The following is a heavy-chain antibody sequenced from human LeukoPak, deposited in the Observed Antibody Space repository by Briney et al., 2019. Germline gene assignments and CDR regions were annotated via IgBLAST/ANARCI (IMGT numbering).Heavy chain of an antibody. V-gene: IGHV4-30-2*01. J-gene: IGHJ4*02. CDR3: ARGLTGRVTLAVAGYYFDY. CDR1: GGSISSGGYY. Sequence: PSETLSLTCTVSGGSISSGGYYWSWIRQPPGKGLEWIGYIYHSGSTYYNPSLKSRVTISVDRSKNQFSLKLSSVTAADTAVYYCARGLTGRVTLAVAGYYFDYWGQGTLVTVSS. D-gene: IGHD6-19*01. CDR2: IYHSGST.